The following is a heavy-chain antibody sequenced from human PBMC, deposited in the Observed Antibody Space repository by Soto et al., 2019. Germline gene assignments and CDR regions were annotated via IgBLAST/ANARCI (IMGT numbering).Heavy chain of an antibody. J-gene: IGHJ5*02. V-gene: IGHV3-74*01. Sequence: EVQLVESGGGLVQPGGSLRLSCAASGFTFSSYWMHWVRQAPGKGLVWVSRINSDGSSTSYADSVKGRFTISRDNAKNTLYLQMNSLRAEDTAVYYCAREIRRALGYDFWSGSYWFDPWGQGTLVTVSS. CDR2: INSDGSST. CDR3: AREIRRALGYDFWSGSYWFDP. D-gene: IGHD3-3*01. CDR1: GFTFSSYW.